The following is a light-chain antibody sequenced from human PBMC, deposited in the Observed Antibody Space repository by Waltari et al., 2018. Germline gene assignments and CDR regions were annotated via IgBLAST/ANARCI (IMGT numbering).Light chain of an antibody. Sequence: QSVLTQPPSASGAPGQSVTISCSGSSSNIGINYVYWYQQLSGKAPKLLIYNNNQRPSGVPDRFSCSKSGTSASLAISGLQSKDEADYYCSAWDSSLNDVVFGGGTRLTV. CDR1: SSNIGINY. V-gene: IGLV1-47*02. J-gene: IGLJ2*01. CDR2: NNN. CDR3: SAWDSSLNDVV.